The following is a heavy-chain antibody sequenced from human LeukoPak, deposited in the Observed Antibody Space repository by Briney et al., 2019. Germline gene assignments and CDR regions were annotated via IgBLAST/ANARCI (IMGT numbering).Heavy chain of an antibody. D-gene: IGHD3-10*01. J-gene: IGHJ6*02. CDR3: AKDLAYYYYYYYGTDV. CDR2: ISGSGGST. CDR1: GFTFSSYA. V-gene: IGHV3-23*01. Sequence: GGSLRLSCAASGFTFSSYAMSWVRQAPGKGLEGVSAISGSGGSTYYADSVKGRFTISRDNSKNTLYLQMNSLRAEDTAVYYCAKDLAYYYYYYYGTDVWGQGTTVTVSS.